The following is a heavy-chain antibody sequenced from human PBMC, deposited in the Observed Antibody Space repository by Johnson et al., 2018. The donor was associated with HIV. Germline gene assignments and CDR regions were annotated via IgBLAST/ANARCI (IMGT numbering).Heavy chain of an antibody. CDR1: GFTFSSYG. CDR3: AKDVGNFWPDAFDI. V-gene: IGHV3-30*18. J-gene: IGHJ3*02. Sequence: VQLVESGGGVVQPGRSLRLSCAASGFTFSSYGMHWVRQAPGKGLEWVAVISYDGNNKYYVDSVKGRFTISRDNSKNTLSLQMSSLTTEDTAVYFCAKDVGNFWPDAFDIWGQGTMVTVSS. CDR2: ISYDGNNK. D-gene: IGHD1-26*01.